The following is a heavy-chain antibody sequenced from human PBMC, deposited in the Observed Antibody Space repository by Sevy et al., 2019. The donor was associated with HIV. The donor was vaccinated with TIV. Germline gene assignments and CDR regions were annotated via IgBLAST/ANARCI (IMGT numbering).Heavy chain of an antibody. V-gene: IGHV3-23*01. Sequence: GGSLRLSCAASGFTFSSYAMSWVRQAPGKGLEWVSAISGSGGSTYYADSVKGRFTISRDNSKNTLYLQTNSLRAEDTAVYYCAKVPTYYYDSSGYLGTTFFDYWGQGTLVTVSS. J-gene: IGHJ4*02. D-gene: IGHD3-22*01. CDR3: AKVPTYYYDSSGYLGTTFFDY. CDR1: GFTFSSYA. CDR2: ISGSGGST.